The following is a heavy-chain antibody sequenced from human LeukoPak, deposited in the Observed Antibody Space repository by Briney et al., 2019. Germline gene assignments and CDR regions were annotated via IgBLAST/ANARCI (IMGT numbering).Heavy chain of an antibody. D-gene: IGHD3-10*01. CDR2: INPNSGGT. J-gene: IGHJ4*02. CDR3: ARDRREVYKYGSGTFKFGENFFDS. Sequence: AASVKVSCKASGYTFTGYYMHWVRQAPGQGLEWMGWINPNSGGTNYAQKFQGRVTMTRDTSISTAYMELSRLRSDDTAVYYCARDRREVYKYGSGTFKFGENFFDSWGQGTLVTVSS. V-gene: IGHV1-2*02. CDR1: GYTFTGYY.